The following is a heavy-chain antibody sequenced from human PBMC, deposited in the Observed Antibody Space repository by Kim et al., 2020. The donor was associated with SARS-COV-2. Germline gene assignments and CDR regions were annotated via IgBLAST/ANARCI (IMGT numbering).Heavy chain of an antibody. V-gene: IGHV3-30*04. J-gene: IGHJ4*02. Sequence: GGSLRLSCAASGFTFSSYAMHWVRQAPGKGLEWVAVISYDGSNKYYADSVKGRFTISRDNSKNTLYLQMNSLRAEDTAVYYCARDYLLSFSPNHDIVVVPAAIADYWGQGTLVTVSS. CDR3: ARDYLLSFSPNHDIVVVPAAIADY. CDR1: GFTFSSYA. CDR2: ISYDGSNK. D-gene: IGHD2-2*01.